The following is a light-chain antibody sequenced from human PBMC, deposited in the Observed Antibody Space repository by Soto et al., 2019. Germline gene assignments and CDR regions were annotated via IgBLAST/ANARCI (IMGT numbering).Light chain of an antibody. CDR2: TAS. Sequence: DIQLTQSPSFLSASVGDRVTITCRASQGINNDLAWYQKKPGKAPKLLIYTASTLQSGVPSRFSGSGSGTEVTLTISRLQPEDFATYSCQQLNNYPRTFGQGTKVEIK. J-gene: IGKJ1*01. V-gene: IGKV1-9*01. CDR1: QGINND. CDR3: QQLNNYPRT.